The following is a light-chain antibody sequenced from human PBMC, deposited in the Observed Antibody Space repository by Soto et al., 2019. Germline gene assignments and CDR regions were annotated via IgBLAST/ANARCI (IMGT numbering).Light chain of an antibody. CDR1: QSYISRY. CDR2: GAS. V-gene: IGKV3-20*01. CDR3: PQYGSSPPWT. J-gene: IGKJ1*01. Sequence: EIVLTQSPGTLSLSPGERATLSCRASQSYISRYLAWYQQKPGQAPRLLIYGASSRATGIPDRFSGSGSGTDFTLTISRLEPEDFAVYYCPQYGSSPPWTFGQGTKVEIK.